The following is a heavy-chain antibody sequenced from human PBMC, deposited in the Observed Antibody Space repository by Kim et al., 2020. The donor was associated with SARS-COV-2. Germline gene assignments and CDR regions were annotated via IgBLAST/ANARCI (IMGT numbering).Heavy chain of an antibody. CDR2: K. CDR3: ASVSSSSWYFDY. J-gene: IGHJ4*02. V-gene: IGHV3-7*01. Sequence: KYYVNTARGRFTIARDNANNSLYLQMNRLRAEDTAVYYCASVSSSSWYFDYWRQGTLVTVSS. D-gene: IGHD6-13*01.